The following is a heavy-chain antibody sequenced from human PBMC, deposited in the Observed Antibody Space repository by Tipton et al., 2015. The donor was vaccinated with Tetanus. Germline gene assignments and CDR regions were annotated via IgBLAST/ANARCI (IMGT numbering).Heavy chain of an antibody. CDR2: ITSKSSSGTT. CDR1: DFTFSDAW. Sequence: SLRLSCAASDFTFSDAWMRWARQAPGKGLEWVAHITSKSSSGTTDYAAPVEGSFTTSRDDSKRTLYLQMNSLKTEETAGYYCTTSPPPYSDRRTSFDYWGQGSLVTVSS. V-gene: IGHV3-15*01. CDR3: TTSPPPYSDRRTSFDY. J-gene: IGHJ4*02. D-gene: IGHD3-22*01.